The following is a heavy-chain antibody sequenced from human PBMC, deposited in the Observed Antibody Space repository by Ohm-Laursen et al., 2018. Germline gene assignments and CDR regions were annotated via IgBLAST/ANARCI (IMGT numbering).Heavy chain of an antibody. CDR3: AKDWRAAANL. D-gene: IGHD6-25*01. V-gene: IGHV3-30*18. CDR1: GFTFSNYA. J-gene: IGHJ5*02. Sequence: LSLTCAASGFTFSNYAMHWVRQAPGKGLEWVAVISYDGSIKYYADSVKGRFTISRDNSKNTLYLQMTSLRAEDTAVYYCAKDWRAAANLWGQGTLVTVSS. CDR2: ISYDGSIK.